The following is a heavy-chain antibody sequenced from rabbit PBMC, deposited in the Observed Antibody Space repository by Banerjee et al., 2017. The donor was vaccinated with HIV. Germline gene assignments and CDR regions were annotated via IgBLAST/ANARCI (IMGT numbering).Heavy chain of an antibody. CDR1: GFSFNNKYV. V-gene: IGHV1S45*01. D-gene: IGHD7-1*01. CDR2: INTSSGNT. Sequence: QEQLEESGGDLVKPEGSLTLTCTASGFSFNNKYVMCWVRQAPGKGLEWIACINTSSGNTVYASWAKGRFTISKTSSTTVTLQMTSLTAADTATYFCARDRDGDAGYGSLALWGQGTLVTVS. J-gene: IGHJ4*01. CDR3: ARDRDGDAGYGSLAL.